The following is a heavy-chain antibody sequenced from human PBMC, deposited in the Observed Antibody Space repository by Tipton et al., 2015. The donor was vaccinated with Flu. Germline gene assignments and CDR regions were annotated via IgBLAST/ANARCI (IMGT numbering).Heavy chain of an antibody. V-gene: IGHV4-4*07. CDR2: IYTSGST. Sequence: LRLSCIVSGGSISSYYWSWIRQPAGKGLEWIGRIYTSGSTNYNPSLKSRVTMSVVTSKNQFSLKLSSVTAADTAVYYCARKEYCSGGTCYEGWFDPWGQGTMVTVSS. CDR1: GGSISSYY. D-gene: IGHD2-15*01. J-gene: IGHJ5*02. CDR3: ARKEYCSGGTCYEGWFDP.